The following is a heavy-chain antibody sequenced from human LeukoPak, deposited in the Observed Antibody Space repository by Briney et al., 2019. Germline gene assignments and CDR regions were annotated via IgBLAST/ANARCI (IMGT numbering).Heavy chain of an antibody. J-gene: IGHJ4*02. CDR1: GFTFSSYA. V-gene: IGHV3-23*01. D-gene: IGHD4-23*01. Sequence: GGSLRLSCAASGFTFSSYAMSWVRQAPGKGLEWVSAISGSGGSTYYADSVKGRFTISRDNSKNTLYLQMNSLRAEDTAVHYCAKVGGNLFIASDYWGQGTLVTVSS. CDR2: ISGSGGST. CDR3: AKVGGNLFIASDY.